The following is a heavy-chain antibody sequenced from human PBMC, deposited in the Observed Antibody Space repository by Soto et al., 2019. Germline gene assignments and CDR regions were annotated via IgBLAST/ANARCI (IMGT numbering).Heavy chain of an antibody. V-gene: IGHV4-34*01. D-gene: IGHD5-18*01. CDR1: GGSFSGYY. Sequence: VSLSFTCADHGGSFSGYYWSWIRQPPGKGLEWIGEINHSGSTNYNPSLKSRGTISVDTTNNQYSLKLSSVTAADTAVYYCARESGGYSYGYYFDYWGQGTLVTVSS. CDR2: INHSGST. CDR3: ARESGGYSYGYYFDY. J-gene: IGHJ4*02.